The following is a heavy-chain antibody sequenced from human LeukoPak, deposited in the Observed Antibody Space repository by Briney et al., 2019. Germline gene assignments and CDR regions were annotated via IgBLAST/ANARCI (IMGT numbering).Heavy chain of an antibody. CDR3: AKDPNGDYIGAFDF. Sequence: GGSLRLSCAASGFTFSSYWMSWVRQAPGKGLEWVANIKQDGSEKYYVDSVKGRFTISRDNAKNSLYLQMNSLRAEDTAVYYCAKDPNGDYIGAFDFWGQGTMVTVSS. CDR2: IKQDGSEK. J-gene: IGHJ3*01. D-gene: IGHD4-17*01. V-gene: IGHV3-7*03. CDR1: GFTFSSYW.